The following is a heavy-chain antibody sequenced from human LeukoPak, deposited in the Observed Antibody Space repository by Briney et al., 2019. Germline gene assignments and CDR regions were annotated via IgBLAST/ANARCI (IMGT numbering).Heavy chain of an antibody. CDR3: AKGVDTAMVIWDAFDI. CDR2: ISGSGGST. Sequence: GGSLRLSCAASGFTFSSYAMSWVRQAPGKGLEWVSAISGSGGSTYYADSVKGRFTVSRDNSKNTLYLQMNSLRAEDTAVYYCAKGVDTAMVIWDAFDIWGQGTMVTVSS. V-gene: IGHV3-23*01. D-gene: IGHD5-18*01. J-gene: IGHJ3*02. CDR1: GFTFSSYA.